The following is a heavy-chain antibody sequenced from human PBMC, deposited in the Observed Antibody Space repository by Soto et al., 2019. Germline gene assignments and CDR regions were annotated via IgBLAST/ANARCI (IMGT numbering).Heavy chain of an antibody. CDR3: ARDPTLERYCSGGSCYYGGVSRWFDP. Sequence: ASVKVSCKASGYTFTSYGISWVRQAPGQGLEWMGWISAYNGNTNYAQKLQGRVTMTTDTSTSTAYMELRSLRSDDTAVYYCARDPTLERYCSGGSCYYGGVSRWFDPWGQGTLVTVSS. D-gene: IGHD2-15*01. CDR2: ISAYNGNT. CDR1: GYTFTSYG. V-gene: IGHV1-18*01. J-gene: IGHJ5*02.